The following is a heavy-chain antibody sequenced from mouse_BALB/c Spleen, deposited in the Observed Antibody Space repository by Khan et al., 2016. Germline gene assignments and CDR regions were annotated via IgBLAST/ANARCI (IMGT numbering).Heavy chain of an antibody. V-gene: IGHV5-6*01. J-gene: IGHJ4*01. CDR1: GFTFSSYG. Sequence: EVELVESGGDLVKPGGSLKLSCAASGFTFSSYGMSWVRQTPDKRLEWVATISSGGSYTYYPDSVKGRFTISRDNAKDTLYLQMSSLKSEDTAIYYCARRKLEKGYYDGMDYWGQGSSVTVSS. CDR2: ISSGGSYT. CDR3: ARRKLEKGYYDGMDY. D-gene: IGHD1-1*01.